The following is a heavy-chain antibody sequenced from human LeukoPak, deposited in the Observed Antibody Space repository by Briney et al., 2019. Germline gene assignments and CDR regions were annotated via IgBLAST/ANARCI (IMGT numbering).Heavy chain of an antibody. CDR2: INHSGST. CDR3: AHSSGYYGQDFDY. D-gene: IGHD3-22*01. CDR1: GGSIDSYY. J-gene: IGHJ4*02. Sequence: SETLSLTCTVSGGSIDSYYWSWIRQPPGKGLEWIGEINHSGSTNYNPSLKSRVTISVDTSKNQFSLKLSSVTAADTAVYYCAHSSGYYGQDFDYWGQGTLVTVSS. V-gene: IGHV4-34*01.